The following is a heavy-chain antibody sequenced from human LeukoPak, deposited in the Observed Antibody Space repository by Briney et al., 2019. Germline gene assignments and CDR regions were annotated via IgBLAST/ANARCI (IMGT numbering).Heavy chain of an antibody. Sequence: SETLSLTCTVSGGSIGSYYWSWIRQPPGKELEWIGYIYYSGSTNYNPSLKSRVTISVDTSKNQFSLKLSSVTAADTAVYYCARHDVGNYDFWSGSIGYYGMDVWGQGTTVTVSS. D-gene: IGHD3-3*01. V-gene: IGHV4-59*08. J-gene: IGHJ6*02. CDR3: ARHDVGNYDFWSGSIGYYGMDV. CDR2: IYYSGST. CDR1: GGSIGSYY.